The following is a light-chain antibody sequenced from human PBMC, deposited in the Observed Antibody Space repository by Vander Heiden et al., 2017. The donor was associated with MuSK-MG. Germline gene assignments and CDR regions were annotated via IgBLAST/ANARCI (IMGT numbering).Light chain of an antibody. J-gene: IGLJ1*01. CDR2: GNS. V-gene: IGLV1-40*01. CDR3: QSYDSRLSGHYV. Sequence: QSVLTQPPSVSGAPGQSVTISCTCSSSNIGAGYDVHWYQQLPGTAPKLLIYGNSNRPSGVPDRFSGSKSGTSASLAITELQAEDEANYYCQSYDSRLSGHYVFGTGTKVTVL. CDR1: SSNIGAGYD.